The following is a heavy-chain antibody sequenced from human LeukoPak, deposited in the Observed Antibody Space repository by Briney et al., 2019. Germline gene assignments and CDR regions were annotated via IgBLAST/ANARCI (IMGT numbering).Heavy chain of an antibody. J-gene: IGHJ4*02. CDR1: GHSINSAYY. Sequence: PSETLSLTCDVSGHSINSAYYWAWIRQSPGKGLEWMGNLFPDLSSEYNPSLRGRLTLSLDSSSNRFSMTLKSVTAADTGVYFCAAMTLVIKGRRFDSWGQGALVTVSS. CDR2: LFPDLSS. D-gene: IGHD2-8*02. CDR3: AAMTLVIKGRRFDS. V-gene: IGHV4-38-2*01.